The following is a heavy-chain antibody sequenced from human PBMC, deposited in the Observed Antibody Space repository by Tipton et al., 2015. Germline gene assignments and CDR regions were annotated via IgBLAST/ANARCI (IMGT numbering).Heavy chain of an antibody. V-gene: IGHV1-69*01. D-gene: IGHD3-16*02. CDR2: NIPIFGKT. CDR3: GRGDVIPVPGSEEPDYYYGMDV. Sequence: QVQLVQSGAEVKKPGSSVKVSCKAFGGTFSTYSISWVRQAPGQGLEWMGGNIPIFGKTDYAQKFQGRITIAADESRTTPYMELSGLRSDDTAVYYCGRGDVIPVPGSEEPDYYYGMDVWGQGTTVTVSS. CDR1: GGTFSTYS. J-gene: IGHJ6*02.